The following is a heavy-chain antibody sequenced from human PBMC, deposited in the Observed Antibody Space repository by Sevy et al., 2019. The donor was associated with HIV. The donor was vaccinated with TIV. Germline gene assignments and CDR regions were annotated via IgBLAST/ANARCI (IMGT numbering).Heavy chain of an antibody. CDR3: AIGVARRNFYTAFDY. Sequence: GGSLRLSCVASEFTFHDYAMHWVRQVPGKGLEWVSSISWDSGRLLYADSVKGRFTLSRDNAKNSLFLQMNSLRVEDTALYYCAIGVARRNFYTAFDYWGQGTLVTVSS. V-gene: IGHV3-9*01. J-gene: IGHJ4*02. D-gene: IGHD6-19*01. CDR2: ISWDSGRL. CDR1: EFTFHDYA.